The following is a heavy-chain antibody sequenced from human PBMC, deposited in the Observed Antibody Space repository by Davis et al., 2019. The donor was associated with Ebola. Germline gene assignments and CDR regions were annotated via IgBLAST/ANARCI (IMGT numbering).Heavy chain of an antibody. D-gene: IGHD3-16*01. Sequence: SVKVSCKASGGTFSSYAISWVRQAPGQGLEWMGGIIPIFGTANYAQKFQGRVTITADESTSTAYMELRSLRSDDTAVYYCARARDRFGYYYYMDVWGKGTTVTVSS. J-gene: IGHJ6*03. CDR1: GGTFSSYA. CDR2: IIPIFGTA. CDR3: ARARDRFGYYYYMDV. V-gene: IGHV1-69*13.